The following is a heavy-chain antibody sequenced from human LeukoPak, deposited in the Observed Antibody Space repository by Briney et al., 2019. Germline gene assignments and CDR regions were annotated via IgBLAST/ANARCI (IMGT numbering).Heavy chain of an antibody. CDR3: ARQGDGGRAFDY. CDR2: IYYSGST. J-gene: IGHJ4*02. D-gene: IGHD3-16*01. CDR1: GGSSSSGAYY. Sequence: SETLSLTCTVSGGSSSSGAYYWGWIRQPPGKGLEWIGTIYYSGSTYYNPSLKSRITISVDMSKNHFSLKLSSVTAADTAVYYCARQGDGGRAFDYWGQGTLVTVSS. V-gene: IGHV4-39*01.